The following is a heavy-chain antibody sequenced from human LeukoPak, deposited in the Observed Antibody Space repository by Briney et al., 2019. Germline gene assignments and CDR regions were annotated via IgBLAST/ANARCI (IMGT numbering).Heavy chain of an antibody. J-gene: IGHJ4*02. CDR3: ATEKAVAGTFDY. V-gene: IGHV4-31*03. CDR2: IYYSGST. Sequence: PSQTLSLTCTVSGGSISSGGYFWNWIRQHPGKGLEWIGYIYYSGSTYYNPSLKSRVTMSVDTSNNQFSLKLSSVTAADTAVYYCATEKAVAGTFDYWGQGTLVTVSS. D-gene: IGHD6-19*01. CDR1: GGSISSGGYF.